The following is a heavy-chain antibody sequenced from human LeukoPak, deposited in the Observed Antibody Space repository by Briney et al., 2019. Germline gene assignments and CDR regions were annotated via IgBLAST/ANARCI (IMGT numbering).Heavy chain of an antibody. CDR1: RGSISPDH. V-gene: IGHV4-59*08. CDR2: IFYTGRA. CDR3: ARLVDGANTRVDS. D-gene: IGHD4/OR15-4a*01. J-gene: IGHJ4*02. Sequence: PSETLSLTCTVSRGSISPDHCAWVRQPPGKGLEWSGYIFYTGRARYNPSLEGRATLTVDMSKNQVSLKLRSVTAADTATYYCARLVDGANTRVDSWGQGTLVTVSS.